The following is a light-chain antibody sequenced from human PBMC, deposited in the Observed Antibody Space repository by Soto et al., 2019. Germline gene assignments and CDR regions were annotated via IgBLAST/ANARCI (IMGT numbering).Light chain of an antibody. Sequence: DIPMTQSPSSLSASVGDRVTITCQASQDIGNNLNWYQQKPGKAPNLLIYDASNLETGVPSRFSGGGSGRDFTFTISTLQPEDIATYYCQQYDNLPGYTFGQGTNLEIK. J-gene: IGKJ2*01. CDR2: DAS. CDR1: QDIGNN. V-gene: IGKV1-33*01. CDR3: QQYDNLPGYT.